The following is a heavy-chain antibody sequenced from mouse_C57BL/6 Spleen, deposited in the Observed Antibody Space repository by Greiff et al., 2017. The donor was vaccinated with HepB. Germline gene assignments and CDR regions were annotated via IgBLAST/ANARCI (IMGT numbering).Heavy chain of an antibody. CDR1: GFTFSSYA. CDR3: TRDDYGKAWFAY. V-gene: IGHV5-9-1*02. CDR2: ISSGGDYI. J-gene: IGHJ3*01. D-gene: IGHD2-1*01. Sequence: EVKLVESGEGLVKPGGSLKLSCAASGFTFSSYAMSWVRQTPEKRLEWVAYISSGGDYIYYADTVKGRFTISRDNARNTLYLQMSSLKSEDTAMYYCTRDDYGKAWFAYWGQGTLVTVSA.